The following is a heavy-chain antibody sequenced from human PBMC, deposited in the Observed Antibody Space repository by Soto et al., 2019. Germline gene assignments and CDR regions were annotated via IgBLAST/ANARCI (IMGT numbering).Heavy chain of an antibody. V-gene: IGHV1-69*01. D-gene: IGHD3-22*01. CDR2: IIPVFGLV. J-gene: IGHJ6*02. Sequence: QVHLLLQAGAEVKKPGSSVKGSCKASGGTPSNSAISWVRQARRQALEWMGGIIPVFGLVKYAQNFQGRVTITADESTNTAYMELSSLRPEDTAVYYCAGGRIVVVGSRAYYGMDVWGQGTTVTVSS. CDR3: AGGRIVVVGSRAYYGMDV. CDR1: GGTPSNSA.